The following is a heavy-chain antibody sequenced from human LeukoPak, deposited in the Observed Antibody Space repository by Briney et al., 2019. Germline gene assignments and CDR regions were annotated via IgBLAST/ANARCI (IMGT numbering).Heavy chain of an antibody. CDR3: ARDYSYGFDY. CDR2: IRSSSSCI. J-gene: IGHJ4*02. D-gene: IGHD5-18*01. CDR1: GFXFSTYS. Sequence: GGSLRLSCVVSGFXFSTYSMNWVRQAPGKGLDWVSYIRSSSSCISYADSVKSRFTISRDNAKSSLYLQMNSLRDEDTAVYYCARDYSYGFDYWGQGTLVTVSS. V-gene: IGHV3-48*02.